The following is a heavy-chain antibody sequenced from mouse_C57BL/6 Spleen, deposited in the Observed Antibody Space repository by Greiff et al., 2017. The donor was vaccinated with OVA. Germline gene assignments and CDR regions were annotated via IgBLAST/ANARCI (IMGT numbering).Heavy chain of an antibody. V-gene: IGHV1-69*01. Sequence: QVQLQQSGAELVMPGASVKLSCKASGYTFTSYWMHWVKQRPGQGLEWIGEIDPSDSYTNYNQKFKGKSTLTVDKSSSTAYMQLSSLTSEDSAVYYCANDHYWGQGTTLTVSS. CDR2: IDPSDSYT. CDR1: GYTFTSYW. J-gene: IGHJ2*01. CDR3: ANDHY.